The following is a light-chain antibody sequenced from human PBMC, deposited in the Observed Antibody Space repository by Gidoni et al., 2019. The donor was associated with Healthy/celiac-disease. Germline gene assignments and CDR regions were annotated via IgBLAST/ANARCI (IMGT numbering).Light chain of an antibody. CDR2: DNN. CDR1: SSNIGNNY. J-gene: IGLJ2*01. V-gene: IGLV1-51*01. Sequence: QSVLPLPPSVSASPVQKVTISCSGSSSNIGNNYVSWYQQLPGTAHKLLIYDNNKRPSGIPDRFSGSKSGTSATLGITGLQTGEEADYYCGTWDSSLSAVVFGGGTKLTVL. CDR3: GTWDSSLSAVV.